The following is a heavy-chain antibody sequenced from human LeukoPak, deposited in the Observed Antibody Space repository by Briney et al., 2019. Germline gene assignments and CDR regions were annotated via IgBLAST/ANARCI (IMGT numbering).Heavy chain of an antibody. D-gene: IGHD2-15*01. V-gene: IGHV4-39*07. Sequence: PSETLSLTCTVSGGSISSSSYYWGWVRQPPGKGLEWIGNIYYSGSTNYNPSLKSRVTISVDTSKNQFSLKLSSVTAADTAVYYCARGHEGYCSGGSCYSDAFDIWGQGTMVTVSS. CDR1: GGSISSSSYY. CDR2: IYYSGST. CDR3: ARGHEGYCSGGSCYSDAFDI. J-gene: IGHJ3*02.